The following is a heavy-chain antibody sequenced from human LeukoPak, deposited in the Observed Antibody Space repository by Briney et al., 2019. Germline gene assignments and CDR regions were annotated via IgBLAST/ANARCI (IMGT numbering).Heavy chain of an antibody. J-gene: IGHJ3*01. Sequence: GGSLRLSSSVSGFTFSSYSMNWVRQAPGKGLQWVASISSGGSYSFYADSVEGRFSVSRDNARNSVSLQMNSLGPEDTAVYFCARGLGDYDAFDVWGQGTKVTVAS. CDR2: ISSGGSYS. CDR1: GFTFSSYS. CDR3: ARGLGDYDAFDV. V-gene: IGHV3-21*01. D-gene: IGHD4-17*01.